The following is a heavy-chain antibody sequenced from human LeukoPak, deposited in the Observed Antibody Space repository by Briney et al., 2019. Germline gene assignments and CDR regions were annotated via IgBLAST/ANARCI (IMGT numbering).Heavy chain of an antibody. Sequence: GRSLRLSCAASGFTFSSYGMHWVRQAPGKGLEWEAVIWYDGSNKYYADSVNGRFIHSRDNSKNPLYLQMNSLRAEDTAVYYCARDTGRGVALYGMDVWGKGTTVTVSS. CDR3: ARDTGRGVALYGMDV. V-gene: IGHV3-33*01. J-gene: IGHJ6*04. D-gene: IGHD3-10*01. CDR1: GFTFSSYG. CDR2: IWYDGSNK.